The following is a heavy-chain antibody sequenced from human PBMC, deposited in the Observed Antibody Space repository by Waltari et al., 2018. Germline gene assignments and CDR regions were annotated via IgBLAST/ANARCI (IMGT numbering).Heavy chain of an antibody. D-gene: IGHD6-19*01. J-gene: IGHJ4*02. CDR3: ARGGGVTVPGFDF. CDR2: VNPDSGGT. V-gene: IGHV1-2*02. Sequence: QVQLVQSAAEVKTPGASVKVSCQAFGYTFTDYYIHWVRQGPGQGLEWMGLVNPDSGGTNYAQNFQGRVTMTRGTSITTVYMELSSLKYEDTAIYYCARGGGVTVPGFDFWGQGNLVTVSS. CDR1: GYTFTDYY.